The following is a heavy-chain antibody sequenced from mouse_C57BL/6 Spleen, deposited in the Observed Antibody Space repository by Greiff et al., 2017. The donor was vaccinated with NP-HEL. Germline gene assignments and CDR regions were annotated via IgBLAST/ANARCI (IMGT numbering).Heavy chain of an antibody. CDR1: GYAFSSSW. D-gene: IGHD4-1*01. CDR2: ILPGDGDT. J-gene: IGHJ1*03. V-gene: IGHV1-82*01. Sequence: LQESGPELVKPGASVKISCKASGYAFSSSWMNWVKQRPGKGLEWIGRILPGDGDTNYNGKFKGKATLTADKSSSTAYMQLSSLTSEDSAVYFCASEVTGTKYWYFDVWGTGTTVTVSS. CDR3: ASEVTGTKYWYFDV.